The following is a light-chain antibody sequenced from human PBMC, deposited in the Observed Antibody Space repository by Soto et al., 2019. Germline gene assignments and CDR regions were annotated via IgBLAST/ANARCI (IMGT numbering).Light chain of an antibody. CDR1: SSDIGGYYY. CDR2: DVD. V-gene: IGLV2-14*03. J-gene: IGLJ7*01. Sequence: QSVLTQPASVSGSPGQSITISCTGTSSDIGGYYYVSWYQQHPGKAPELMIYDVDKRPSGVSDCFSDSKSGNTASLAISGLHSEDEAYYYCSSFTPTNTRVFGGGTQLTVL. CDR3: SSFTPTNTRV.